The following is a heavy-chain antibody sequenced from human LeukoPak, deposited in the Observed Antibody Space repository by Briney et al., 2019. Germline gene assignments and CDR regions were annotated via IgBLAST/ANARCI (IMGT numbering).Heavy chain of an antibody. Sequence: GGSLRLSCAASGFTVSSNYMSWVRQAPGKGLEWVSVIYSGGSTYCADSVKGRFTISRDNSKNTLYLQMNSLRAEDTAVYYCAKVGYSEGFDAFDIWGQGTMVTVSS. CDR2: IYSGGST. V-gene: IGHV3-53*01. D-gene: IGHD5-18*01. CDR3: AKVGYSEGFDAFDI. J-gene: IGHJ3*02. CDR1: GFTVSSNY.